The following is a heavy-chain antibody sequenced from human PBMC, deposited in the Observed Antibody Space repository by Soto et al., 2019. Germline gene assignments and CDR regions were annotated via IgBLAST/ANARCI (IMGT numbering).Heavy chain of an antibody. Sequence: QVQLQESGPGLVKPSETLSLTCAVSGDSISSRNWWSWVRQTPGKGLEYIGEIHHSGSTNYNPSLKSRVTMSVDKSKNQFSLNLNSVTAADTAIYYCARRKLEMMYVGWFAPWGQGTRVTVSS. J-gene: IGHJ5*02. CDR3: ARRKLEMMYVGWFAP. V-gene: IGHV4-4*02. D-gene: IGHD2-8*01. CDR2: IHHSGST. CDR1: GDSISSRNW.